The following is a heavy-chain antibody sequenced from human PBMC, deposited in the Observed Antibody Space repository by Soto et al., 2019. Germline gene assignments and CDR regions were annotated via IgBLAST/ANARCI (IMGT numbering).Heavy chain of an antibody. J-gene: IGHJ4*02. V-gene: IGHV3-21*01. CDR2: ISSSSSYI. CDR3: ARAKYRMGFDY. D-gene: IGHD1-26*01. CDR1: GFTFSSYS. Sequence: GGSLRLSCAASGFTFSSYSMNWVRQAPGEGLEWVSSISSSSSYIYYADSVKGRFTISGDNAKNSLYLQMNSLRAEDTAVYYCARAKYRMGFDYWGQGTLVTVSS.